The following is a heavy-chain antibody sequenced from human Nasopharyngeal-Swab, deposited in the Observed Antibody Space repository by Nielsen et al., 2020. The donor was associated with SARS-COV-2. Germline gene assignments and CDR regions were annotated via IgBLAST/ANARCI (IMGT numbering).Heavy chain of an antibody. Sequence: GGSLRLSCAASGFTFSAYWMSWVRKAPGKGLEWVANIKQDGSEKYYEDSVKGRFTISRDNAKNSLYLQMNSLRVEDTAVYYCARRTFSSTSLIDCWGQGTLVTVSS. D-gene: IGHD2-2*01. CDR3: ARRTFSSTSLIDC. CDR1: GFTFSAYW. CDR2: IKQDGSEK. V-gene: IGHV3-7*01. J-gene: IGHJ4*02.